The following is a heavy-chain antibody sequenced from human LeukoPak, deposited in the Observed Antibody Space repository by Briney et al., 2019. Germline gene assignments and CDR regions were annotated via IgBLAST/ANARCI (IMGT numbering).Heavy chain of an antibody. CDR2: IYSDNT. D-gene: IGHD5-12*01. CDR3: ARPGYSGYDFRFDY. Sequence: GGSLRLSCTVSGFTVSSNSMSWVRQAPGKGLEWVSFIYSDNTHYSDSVKGRFTISRDNSKNTLYLQMNSLRAEDTAVYYCARPGYSGYDFRFDYWGQGTLVTVSS. V-gene: IGHV3-53*01. J-gene: IGHJ4*02. CDR1: GFTVSSNS.